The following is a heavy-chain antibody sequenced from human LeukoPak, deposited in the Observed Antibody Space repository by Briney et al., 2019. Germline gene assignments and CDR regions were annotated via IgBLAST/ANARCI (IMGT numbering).Heavy chain of an antibody. V-gene: IGHV3-48*04. CDR1: GFTFSSYS. Sequence: GGSLKLSCEASGFTFSSYSMNWVRQAPGQGLEWVGYISSSSSNIYYAHSLKGRFTISRDNAKNSLYLQMNSLRAGDTAVYYCARVEAAAGYYYYYMDVWGKGTTVTVP. CDR2: ISSSSSNI. D-gene: IGHD6-13*01. J-gene: IGHJ6*03. CDR3: ARVEAAAGYYYYYMDV.